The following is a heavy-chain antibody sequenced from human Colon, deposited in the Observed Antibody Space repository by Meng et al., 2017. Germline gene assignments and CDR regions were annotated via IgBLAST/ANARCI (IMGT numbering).Heavy chain of an antibody. CDR3: ARDNLFTSGSRFCFDY. CDR2: IYYTGST. V-gene: IGHV4-61*08. Sequence: AQPQESGPRLCSPSETLSLPYTVSGGSVTITGYYWSWIRQSPGKGLEWIGYIYYTGSTNYIPSLKSRVTISVDTSKNQFSLKLSSVTPADTAVYFCARDNLFTSGSRFCFDYWGQGALVTVSS. D-gene: IGHD6-19*01. J-gene: IGHJ4*02. CDR1: GGSVTITGYY.